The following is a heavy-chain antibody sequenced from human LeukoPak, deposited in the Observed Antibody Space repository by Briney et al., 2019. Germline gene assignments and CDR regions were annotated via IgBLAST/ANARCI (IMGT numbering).Heavy chain of an antibody. D-gene: IGHD2-15*01. CDR1: GGSISSGDYY. CDR3: ARGAMVAATRSYYYGMDV. J-gene: IGHJ6*02. V-gene: IGHV4-30-4*01. CDR2: IYYSGST. Sequence: PSETLSLTCTVSGGSISSGDYYWSWIRQPPGKGLEGIGYIYYSGSTYYNPSLKSRVTISVDTSKNQFSLKLSSVTAADTAVYSCARGAMVAATRSYYYGMDVWGQGTTVTVSS.